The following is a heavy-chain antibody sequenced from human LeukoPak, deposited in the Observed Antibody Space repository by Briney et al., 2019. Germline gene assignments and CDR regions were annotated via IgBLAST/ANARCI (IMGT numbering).Heavy chain of an antibody. J-gene: IGHJ4*02. D-gene: IGHD2-15*01. CDR1: GFTFSTYR. V-gene: IGHV3-7*01. CDR2: IKQDGSEK. CDR3: TRAGGYCGRISCPYYFDY. Sequence: AGGSLRLSCAASGFTFSTYRMSWVRQAPGKGLEWVANIKQDGSEKHYVDSVKGRFTISRDNAKNSLYLQMSSLRAEDTAVYYCTRAGGYCGRISCPYYFDYWGQGSLVAVSS.